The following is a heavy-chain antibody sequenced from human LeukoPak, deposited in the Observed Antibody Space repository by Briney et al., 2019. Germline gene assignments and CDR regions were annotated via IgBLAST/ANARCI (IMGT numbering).Heavy chain of an antibody. CDR3: TRVPILTGYVNYFDP. CDR1: GFTFGDYG. CDR2: IRTKAYGETT. V-gene: IGHV3-49*04. J-gene: IGHJ5*02. D-gene: IGHD3-9*01. Sequence: GGSLRLSCTAPGFTFGDYGMSWVRQAPGKGLEWIGFIRTKAYGETTEHAASVKGRFTFSRDDSKSIAYLEMNSLKTEDTAVYYCTRVPILTGYVNYFDPWGQGTLVTVSS.